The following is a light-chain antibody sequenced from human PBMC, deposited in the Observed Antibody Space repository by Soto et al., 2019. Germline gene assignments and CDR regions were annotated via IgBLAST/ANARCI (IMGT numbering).Light chain of an antibody. V-gene: IGLV2-14*01. CDR2: EVN. CDR3: NSYTSSSTYV. CDR1: SSDVGGYNY. Sequence: QSALTQPASVSGSPGQSITLSCTGTSSDVGGYNYVSWYQQHPGKAPKLMIYEVNNRPSGVSDRFSGSKSGNTASLTISGLQADDEADYYCNSYTSSSTYVFGTGTKLTVL. J-gene: IGLJ1*01.